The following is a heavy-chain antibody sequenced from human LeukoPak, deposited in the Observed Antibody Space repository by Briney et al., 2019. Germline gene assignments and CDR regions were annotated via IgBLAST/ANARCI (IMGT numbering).Heavy chain of an antibody. CDR1: GFTFSTYW. J-gene: IGHJ4*02. CDR2: IKEDGSEK. D-gene: IGHD2/OR15-2a*01. V-gene: IGHV3-7*01. Sequence: QPGGSLRLSCAASGFTFSTYWMSWVRQAPGKGLECVANIKEDGSEKYYVDSVKGRFTISRDDAKNSLYLQMNSLRAEDTALYYCARLNRGYCYGTTCYMEPGAGHWGQGTLVTVSS. CDR3: ARLNRGYCYGTTCYMEPGAGH.